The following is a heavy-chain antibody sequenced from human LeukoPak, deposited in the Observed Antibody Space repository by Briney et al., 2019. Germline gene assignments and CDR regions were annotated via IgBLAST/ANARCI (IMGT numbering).Heavy chain of an antibody. CDR2: ISSSSSYI. CDR1: GFTFSSYS. J-gene: IGHJ4*02. Sequence: GGSLRLSCAASGFTFSSYSMNWVRQAPGKGLEWVSSISSSSSYIYYADSVKGRFTISRDNAKNSLYLQMNSLRAEDTAVYYCARDHGPDDSSGYSTYYFDYWGQGTLVTVSS. D-gene: IGHD3-22*01. V-gene: IGHV3-21*01. CDR3: ARDHGPDDSSGYSTYYFDY.